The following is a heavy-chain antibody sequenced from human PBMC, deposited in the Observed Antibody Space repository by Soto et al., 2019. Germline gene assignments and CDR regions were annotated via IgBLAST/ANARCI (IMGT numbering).Heavy chain of an antibody. D-gene: IGHD3-9*01. CDR2: IYYSGST. V-gene: IGHV4-39*01. J-gene: IGHJ4*02. CDR1: GGSISSSSYY. Sequence: PSETLSLTCTVSGGSISSSSYYWGWIRQPPGKGLEWIGSIYYSGSTYYNPSLKSRVTISVDTSKNQFSLKLSSVTAADTAVYYCARLSDIFTGYYSLFDYWGQGTLVTVSS. CDR3: ARLSDIFTGYYSLFDY.